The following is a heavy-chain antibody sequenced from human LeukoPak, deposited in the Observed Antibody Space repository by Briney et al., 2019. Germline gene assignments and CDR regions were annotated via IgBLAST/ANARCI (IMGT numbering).Heavy chain of an antibody. Sequence: GGSLRLSCAASGFTVSHNYMSWVRQAPGKGLEWVSVIYSGGSTNYSDSVKGRFTISRDNSKNTLYLQMNSLRAEDTAVYYCARDLSGPLDYWGQGTLVTVSS. CDR2: IYSGGST. CDR3: ARDLSGPLDY. V-gene: IGHV3-66*01. CDR1: GFTVSHNY. J-gene: IGHJ4*02. D-gene: IGHD5-12*01.